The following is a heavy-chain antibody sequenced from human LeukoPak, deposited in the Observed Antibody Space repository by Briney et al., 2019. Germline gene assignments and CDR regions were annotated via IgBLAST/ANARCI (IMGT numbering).Heavy chain of an antibody. D-gene: IGHD3-10*01. CDR1: GFTFSTYE. V-gene: IGHV3-48*03. CDR3: ARDQKYFNAFDI. CDR2: ISSGGSTI. Sequence: PGGSLRLSCAAFGFTFSTYEMNWVRQAPGKGLEWVSYISSGGSTIYYADSVKGRFTISRDNAKNSLYLQMHSLRAEDTAVYYCARDQKYFNAFDIWGQGTMVTVSS. J-gene: IGHJ3*02.